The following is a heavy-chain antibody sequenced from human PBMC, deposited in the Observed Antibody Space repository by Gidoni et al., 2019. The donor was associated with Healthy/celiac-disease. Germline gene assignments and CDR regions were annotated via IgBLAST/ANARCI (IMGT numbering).Heavy chain of an antibody. CDR3: TTDGGWGSRSDDAFDI. Sequence: ELQLVESGGGLVKPGGSLSLSCAASGFTFSNALSSWVRQAPGKGLEWVGRIKRKTDGGTTDYAAPVKGRFTISRDDSKNTRYLQMNSLKTEDTAVYYCTTDGGWGSRSDDAFDIWGQGTMVTVSS. CDR1: GFTFSNAL. V-gene: IGHV3-15*01. J-gene: IGHJ3*02. CDR2: IKRKTDGGTT. D-gene: IGHD7-27*01.